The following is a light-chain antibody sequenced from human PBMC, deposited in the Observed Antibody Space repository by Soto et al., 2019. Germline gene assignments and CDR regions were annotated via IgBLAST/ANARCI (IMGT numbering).Light chain of an antibody. V-gene: IGKV3-20*01. CDR1: QSVSSSY. Sequence: EIVLTQTPGTLSLSPGERATLSCRASQSVSSSYLAWYQQRPGQAPRILISGASARATAFPDRFSGSGSGTDFTLTISRLEPEDFAIYYSHLYGTSHTFGGGTKVEIK. CDR2: GAS. J-gene: IGKJ4*01. CDR3: HLYGTSHT.